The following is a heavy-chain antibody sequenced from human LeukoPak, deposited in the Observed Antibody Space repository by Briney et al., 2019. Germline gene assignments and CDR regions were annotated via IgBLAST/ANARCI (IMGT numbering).Heavy chain of an antibody. D-gene: IGHD3-22*01. CDR1: GYTFTGYY. V-gene: IGHV1-2*02. CDR2: INPNSGGT. CDR3: AREPLTFYYDSSPNAFDI. J-gene: IGHJ3*02. Sequence: ASVKVSCKASGYTFTGYYMHWVRQAPGQGLEWMGWINPNSGGTNYAQKFQGRVTMTRDTSISTAYMELRSLRSDDTAVYYCAREPLTFYYDSSPNAFDIWGQGTMVTVSS.